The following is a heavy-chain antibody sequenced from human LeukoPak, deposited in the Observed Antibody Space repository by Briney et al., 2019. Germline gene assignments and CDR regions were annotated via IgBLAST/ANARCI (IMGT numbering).Heavy chain of an antibody. J-gene: IGHJ6*03. CDR2: IKQDGSEK. Sequence: GESLRLSCAASGFTFSSYWMGWVRQAPGKGLEWVANIKQDGSEKYYVDSVKGRFAISRDNAKDSLYLQMNSLRAEDTAVYHCARVIAARPARRTYYCMDVWGKGTTVTVSS. D-gene: IGHD6-6*01. V-gene: IGHV3-7*01. CDR1: GFTFSSYW. CDR3: ARVIAARPARRTYYCMDV.